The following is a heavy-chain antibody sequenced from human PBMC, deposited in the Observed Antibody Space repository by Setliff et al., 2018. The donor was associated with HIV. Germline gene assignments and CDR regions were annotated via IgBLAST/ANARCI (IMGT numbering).Heavy chain of an antibody. V-gene: IGHV4-61*02. Sequence: PSETLSLTCTVSGGSISSGSYYWSWIRQPAGKGLEWIGRIYTSGSTNYNPSLKSRVTISVDTSNNQFSLKLSSVTAADTAVYYCARAPLSGGSSGWFDPWGQGTLVTVSS. CDR1: GGSISSGSYY. D-gene: IGHD2-15*01. CDR2: IYTSGST. J-gene: IGHJ5*02. CDR3: ARAPLSGGSSGWFDP.